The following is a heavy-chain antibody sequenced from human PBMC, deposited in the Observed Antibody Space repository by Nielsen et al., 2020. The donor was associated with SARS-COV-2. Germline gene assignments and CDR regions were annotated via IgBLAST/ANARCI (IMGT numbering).Heavy chain of an antibody. CDR2: ISAYNGNR. D-gene: IGHD6-19*01. CDR1: GYTFTNYG. Sequence: ASVKVSCKASGYTFTNYGISWVRQAPGQGLEWMGWISAYNGNRNYAQKLQGRVTMTTDTSTSTAYMELRSLRSDDTAVYYCARVGTIWQWLVRTYYFDYWGQGTLVTVSS. J-gene: IGHJ4*02. V-gene: IGHV1-18*01. CDR3: ARVGTIWQWLVRTYYFDY.